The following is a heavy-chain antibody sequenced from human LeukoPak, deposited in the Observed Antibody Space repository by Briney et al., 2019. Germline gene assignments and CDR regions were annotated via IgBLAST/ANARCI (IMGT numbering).Heavy chain of an antibody. CDR3: ARGPLGDDKLLRFLEWLVFDY. CDR2: INHSGST. Sequence: SETLSLTCAVYGGSFSGYYWSWIRQPPGKGLEWIGEINHSGSTNYNPSLKSRVTISVDTSKNQFSLKLSSVTAADTAVYYCARGPLGDDKLLRFLEWLVFDYWGQGTLVTVSS. D-gene: IGHD3-3*01. CDR1: GGSFSGYY. V-gene: IGHV4-34*01. J-gene: IGHJ4*02.